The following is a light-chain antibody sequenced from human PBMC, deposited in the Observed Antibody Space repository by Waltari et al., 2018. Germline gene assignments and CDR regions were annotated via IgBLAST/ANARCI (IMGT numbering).Light chain of an antibody. CDR3: SSYTSSSTSWV. CDR2: DVS. V-gene: IGLV2-14*01. CDR1: SSDVGGYNY. J-gene: IGLJ3*02. Sequence: QSALTQPASVSGSPGQSITISCPGTSSDVGGYNYFSWYQQHPGKAPKLMIYDVSKRPSGVSNRFSGSKSGNTASLTISGLQAEDEADYYCSSYTSSSTSWVFGGGTKLTVL.